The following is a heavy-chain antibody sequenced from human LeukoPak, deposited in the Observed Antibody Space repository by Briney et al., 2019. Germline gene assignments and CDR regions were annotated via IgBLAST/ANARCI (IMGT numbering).Heavy chain of an antibody. Sequence: GGSLRLSCAASGFTFSSYDMHWVRQATGKGLEWVSAIGTAGDTYYPGSVKGRFTISRENAKNSLYLQMNSLRAGDTAVYYCARGGLYGDYVVRPTSPILPDYWGQGTLATVSS. D-gene: IGHD4-17*01. CDR3: ARGGLYGDYVVRPTSPILPDY. V-gene: IGHV3-13*01. CDR2: IGTAGDT. CDR1: GFTFSSYD. J-gene: IGHJ4*02.